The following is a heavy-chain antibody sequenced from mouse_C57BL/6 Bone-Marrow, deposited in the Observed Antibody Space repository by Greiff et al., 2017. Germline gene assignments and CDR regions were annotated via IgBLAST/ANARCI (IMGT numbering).Heavy chain of an antibody. Sequence: EVKLMESGGGLVQSGRSLRLSCATSGFTFSDFYMEWVRQAPGKGLEWIAASRNKANDYTTEYSASVKGRFIVSRDTSQSILYLQMNALRAEDTAIYYCARDLGRGYFDYWDQGTTLTVSS. V-gene: IGHV7-1*01. J-gene: IGHJ2*01. D-gene: IGHD4-1*01. CDR3: ARDLGRGYFDY. CDR2: SRNKANDYTT. CDR1: GFTFSDFY.